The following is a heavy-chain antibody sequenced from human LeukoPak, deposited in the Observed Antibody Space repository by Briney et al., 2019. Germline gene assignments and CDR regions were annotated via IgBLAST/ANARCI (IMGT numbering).Heavy chain of an antibody. CDR3: ATEVVVKAFDI. D-gene: IGHD2-21*01. V-gene: IGHV1-46*01. CDR1: GYTFTSYY. J-gene: IGHJ3*02. CDR2: INPSGGST. Sequence: GASVKVSCKASGYTFTSYYMHWVRQAPGQGLEWMGIINPSGGSTSYAQKFQGRVTMTRDTSTSTVYMELSSLRSEDTAVYYCATEVVVKAFDIWGQGTMVTVSS.